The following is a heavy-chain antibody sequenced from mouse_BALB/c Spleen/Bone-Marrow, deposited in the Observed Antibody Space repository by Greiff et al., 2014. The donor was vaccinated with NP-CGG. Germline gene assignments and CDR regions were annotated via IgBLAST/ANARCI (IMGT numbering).Heavy chain of an antibody. Sequence: DVMLVESGGGLVQPGGSLRLPCATSYFTFTDYYMSWVRQPPGKALEWLGFIRNKANGYTTEYSASVKGRFTISRDNSQSILYLQMNTLRAEDSATYYCARDTYGRDYWGQGTTLTVSS. CDR3: ARDTYGRDY. J-gene: IGHJ2*01. D-gene: IGHD1-1*01. V-gene: IGHV7-3*02. CDR1: YFTFTDYY. CDR2: IRNKANGYTT.